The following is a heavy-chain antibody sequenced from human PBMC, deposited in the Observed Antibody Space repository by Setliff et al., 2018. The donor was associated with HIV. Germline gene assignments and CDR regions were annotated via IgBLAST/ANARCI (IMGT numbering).Heavy chain of an antibody. D-gene: IGHD3-22*01. J-gene: IGHJ6*02. CDR3: ARYDGSGYYPSNYYYGMDV. CDR2: ISAYNGNT. V-gene: IGHV1-18*01. Sequence: ASVKVSCKASGYTFTNYGISWVRQAPGQGLEWMGWISAYNGNTNYAQKLQGRVTMTTDTSTSTVYMELRSLRSDDTAVYYCARYDGSGYYPSNYYYGMDVWGQGTTVTVSS. CDR1: GYTFTNYG.